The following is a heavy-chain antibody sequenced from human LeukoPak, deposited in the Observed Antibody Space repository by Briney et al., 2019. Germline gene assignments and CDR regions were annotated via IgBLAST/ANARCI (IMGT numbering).Heavy chain of an antibody. CDR3: ARGGSTNYSPPGY. J-gene: IGHJ4*02. D-gene: IGHD2-15*01. Sequence: SETLSLTCTVSGYSISSGYFWGWIRQPPGKGLEWIGIIHSGESPYYSPSLESRITISIDTSMNQFFLKLNSVTAADTAVYYCARGGSTNYSPPGYWGQGTLVTVSS. CDR2: IHSGESP. CDR1: GYSISSGYF. V-gene: IGHV4-38-2*02.